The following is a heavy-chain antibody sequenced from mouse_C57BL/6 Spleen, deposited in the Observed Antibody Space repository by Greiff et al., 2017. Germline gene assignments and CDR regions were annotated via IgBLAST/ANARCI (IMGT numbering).Heavy chain of an antibody. V-gene: IGHV3-6*01. Sequence: DVHLVESGPGLVKPSQSLSLTCSVTGYSITSGYYWNWIRQFPGNKLEWMGYISYDGSNNYNPSLKNRISITRDTSKNQFFLKLNSVTTEDTATYYCAREVGRNYFDYWGQGTTLTVSS. J-gene: IGHJ2*01. CDR3: AREVGRNYFDY. D-gene: IGHD4-1*01. CDR1: GYSITSGYY. CDR2: ISYDGSN.